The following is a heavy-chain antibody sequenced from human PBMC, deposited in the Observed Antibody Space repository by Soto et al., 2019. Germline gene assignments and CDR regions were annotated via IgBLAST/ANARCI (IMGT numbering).Heavy chain of an antibody. CDR3: ARADGATRYYYYGMDV. CDR2: IIPIFGTA. CDR1: GGTFSSYA. Sequence: SVKVSCKASGGTFSSYAISWVRQAPGQGLEWMGGIIPIFGTANYAQKFQGRVTITADESTSTAYMKLSSLRSEDTAVYYCARADGATRYYYYGMDVWGQGTTVTVSS. D-gene: IGHD1-26*01. J-gene: IGHJ6*02. V-gene: IGHV1-69*13.